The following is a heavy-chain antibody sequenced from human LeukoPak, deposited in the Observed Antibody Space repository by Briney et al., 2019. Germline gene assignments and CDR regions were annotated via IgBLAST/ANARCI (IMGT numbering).Heavy chain of an antibody. Sequence: GASVKVSCKASGYTFTSYDINWVRQATGQGLEWMGWMNPNSGSTGYAQKFQGRATMTRNTSISTAYMELSSLRSEDTAVYYCARRKGTTGTTLFVPWGQGTLVTVSS. V-gene: IGHV1-8*01. D-gene: IGHD1-1*01. J-gene: IGHJ5*02. CDR3: ARRKGTTGTTLFVP. CDR1: GYTFTSYD. CDR2: MNPNSGST.